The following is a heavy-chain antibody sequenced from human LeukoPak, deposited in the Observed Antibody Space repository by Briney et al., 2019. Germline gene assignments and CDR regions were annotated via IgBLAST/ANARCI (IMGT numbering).Heavy chain of an antibody. J-gene: IGHJ6*02. Sequence: GGSLRLSCAASGFTFSDYWMSWVRQAPGKGPEWVATIKQDGSEEHYVDSVKGRFTASRDNARNSLFLQMNSLRVEDTAVYYCTTYKNWVAGDVWGQGTTVSVSS. CDR1: GFTFSDYW. CDR3: TTYKNWVAGDV. CDR2: IKQDGSEE. V-gene: IGHV3-7*01. D-gene: IGHD7-27*01.